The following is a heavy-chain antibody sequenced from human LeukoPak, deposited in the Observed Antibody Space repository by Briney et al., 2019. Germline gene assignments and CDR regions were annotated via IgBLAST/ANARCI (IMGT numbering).Heavy chain of an antibody. Sequence: GASVKVSCKASGYTFTNYGITWVRQAPGQGLEWMGRINPNSGDTNYAQKFQGRVTMTRDTSISTAYMELSRLTSDDTAVYYCARDYCSSTSCLFDYWGQGTLVTVSS. D-gene: IGHD2-2*01. CDR1: GYTFTNYG. J-gene: IGHJ4*02. CDR2: INPNSGDT. V-gene: IGHV1-2*06. CDR3: ARDYCSSTSCLFDY.